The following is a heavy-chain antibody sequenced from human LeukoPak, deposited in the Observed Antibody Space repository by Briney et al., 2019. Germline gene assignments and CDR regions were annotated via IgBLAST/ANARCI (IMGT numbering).Heavy chain of an antibody. CDR2: IYSGGST. Sequence: GGSLRLSCAASGSTVSSNYMSWVRQAPGKGLEWVSVIYSGGSTYYADSVKGRFTISRDNPKNTLYLQMNSLRAEDTAVYYCARSGSGYLRYYFDYWGQGTLVTVSS. D-gene: IGHD5-12*01. J-gene: IGHJ4*02. CDR1: GSTVSSNY. V-gene: IGHV3-53*01. CDR3: ARSGSGYLRYYFDY.